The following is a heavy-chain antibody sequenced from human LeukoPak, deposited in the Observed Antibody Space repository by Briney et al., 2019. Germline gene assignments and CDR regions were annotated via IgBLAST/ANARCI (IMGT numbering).Heavy chain of an antibody. CDR3: AREFLACSSTSCPFDY. CDR1: GYTFTGYY. CDR2: INPNSGGT. J-gene: IGHJ4*02. Sequence: ASVTVSCKASGYTFTGYYMHWVRQAPGQGLEWRGWINPNSGGTNYAQKFQGRVIMTRDTSISTAYMELSRLRSDDTAVYYCAREFLACSSTSCPFDYWGQGTLVTVSS. D-gene: IGHD2-2*01. V-gene: IGHV1-2*02.